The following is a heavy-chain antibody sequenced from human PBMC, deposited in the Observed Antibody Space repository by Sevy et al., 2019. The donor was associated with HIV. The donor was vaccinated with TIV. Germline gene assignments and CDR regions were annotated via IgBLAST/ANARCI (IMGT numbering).Heavy chain of an antibody. Sequence: GGSLRLSCAASGFTFDDYAMHWVRQVPGKGLEWVSGISWNSGSIGYADSMKGRFTISRDNAKNSLYLQMNSLRAEDTALYYCAKDFSYYGSGSYYRHYYYYYGMDVWGQGTTVTVSS. D-gene: IGHD3-10*01. V-gene: IGHV3-9*01. J-gene: IGHJ6*02. CDR1: GFTFDDYA. CDR2: ISWNSGSI. CDR3: AKDFSYYGSGSYYRHYYYYYGMDV.